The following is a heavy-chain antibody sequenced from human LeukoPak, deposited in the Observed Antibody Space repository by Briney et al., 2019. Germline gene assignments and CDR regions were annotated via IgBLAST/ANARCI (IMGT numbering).Heavy chain of an antibody. J-gene: IGHJ2*01. CDR1: GFDFSHYA. Sequence: GGSLRLSCVASGFDFSHYAMHWVRQAPGKGLEWVSIISFDGNTEYYTDSVKGRFTISRDNSKNTLYLQMYSLRAEDTAVYYCAKSKSNFHWYFDLWGRGTLVTVSS. CDR3: AKSKSNFHWYFDL. D-gene: IGHD4-11*01. CDR2: ISFDGNTE. V-gene: IGHV3-30*04.